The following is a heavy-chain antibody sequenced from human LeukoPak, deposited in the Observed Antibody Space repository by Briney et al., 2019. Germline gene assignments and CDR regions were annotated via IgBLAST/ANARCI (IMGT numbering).Heavy chain of an antibody. CDR2: INPNSGGT. CDR1: GYTFTDYY. J-gene: IGHJ3*02. V-gene: IGHV1-2*02. D-gene: IGHD6-13*01. Sequence: GASVKVSCQTSGYTFTDYYMNWVRQAPEQGLEWMGWINPNSGGTNYAQNFQGRVTMTRDTSISTAYMELSRLRSDDTAVYYCARPIVPIAAACDAFDIWGQGTMVTVSS. CDR3: ARPIVPIAAACDAFDI.